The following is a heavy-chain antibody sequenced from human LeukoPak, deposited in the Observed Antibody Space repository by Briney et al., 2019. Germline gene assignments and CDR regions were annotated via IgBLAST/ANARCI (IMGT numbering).Heavy chain of an antibody. V-gene: IGHV4-39*07. J-gene: IGHJ4*02. CDR1: GDSISNHHYY. Sequence: SETLSLTCTVSGDSISNHHYYWGWIRQPPGKGLEWIGSIFYSGSTYYNPSLKSRVTISADTPKNQFSLKLSSVTAADTAVYYCAGEALGYWGQGTLVTVSS. D-gene: IGHD6-13*01. CDR2: IFYSGST. CDR3: AGEALGY.